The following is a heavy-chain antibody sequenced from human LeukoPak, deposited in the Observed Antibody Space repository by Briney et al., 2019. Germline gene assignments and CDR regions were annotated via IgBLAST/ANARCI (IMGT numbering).Heavy chain of an antibody. Sequence: GGSLRLSCAASGFTVSSNYMSWVRQAPGKGLEWVSVIYSGGSTYYADSVKGRFTISRDNSKNTLYLQMNSLRAEDTAVYYCARDHTDYYDSSGYLGYWGQETLVTVSS. D-gene: IGHD3-22*01. V-gene: IGHV3-53*01. CDR3: ARDHTDYYDSSGYLGY. CDR2: IYSGGST. J-gene: IGHJ4*02. CDR1: GFTVSSNY.